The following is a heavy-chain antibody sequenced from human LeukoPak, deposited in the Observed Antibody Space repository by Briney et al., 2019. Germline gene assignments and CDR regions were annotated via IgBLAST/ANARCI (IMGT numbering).Heavy chain of an antibody. CDR1: GGSISRSSYY. CDR2: ISSSGSTI. Sequence: PSETLSLTCTVSGGSISRSSYYMSWIRQAPGKGLEWVSYISSSGSTIYSADSVKGRFTISRDNAKNSLYLQMNSLRAEDMALYYCAKVRSSWPNDAFDIWGQGTMVTVSS. V-gene: IGHV3-11*01. CDR3: AKVRSSWPNDAFDI. J-gene: IGHJ3*02. D-gene: IGHD6-13*01.